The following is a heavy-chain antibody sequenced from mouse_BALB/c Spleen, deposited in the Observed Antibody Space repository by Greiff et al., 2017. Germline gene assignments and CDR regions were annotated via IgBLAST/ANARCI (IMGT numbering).Heavy chain of an antibody. CDR1: GYSITSDYA. Sequence: EVKLQESGPGLVKPSQSLSLTCTVTGYSITSDYAWNWIRQFPGNKLEWMGYISYSGSTSYNPSLKSRISITRDTSKNQFFLQLNSVTTEDTATYYCARTAARATAWFAYWGQGTLVTVSA. J-gene: IGHJ3*01. V-gene: IGHV3-2*02. CDR3: ARTAARATAWFAY. CDR2: ISYSGST. D-gene: IGHD3-1*01.